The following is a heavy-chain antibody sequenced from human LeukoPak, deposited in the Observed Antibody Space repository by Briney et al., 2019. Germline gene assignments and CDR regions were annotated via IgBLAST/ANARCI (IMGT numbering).Heavy chain of an antibody. J-gene: IGHJ4*01. CDR3: ATRSYFDY. Sequence: PGGSLRLSCAASGLTFSSYAMHWVRQAPGKGLEWVAVISYDGSNKYYADSVKGRFTISRDNSENTLYLQMNSLRAEDTAVYYCATRSYFDYWGQGTLVTVSS. V-gene: IGHV3-30-3*01. CDR1: GLTFSSYA. CDR2: ISYDGSNK.